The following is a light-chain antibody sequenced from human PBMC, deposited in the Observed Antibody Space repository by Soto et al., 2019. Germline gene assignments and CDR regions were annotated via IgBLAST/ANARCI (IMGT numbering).Light chain of an antibody. CDR2: SDD. CDR3: AAWDDNLNGPV. Sequence: QSVLTQPPSASGTPGQRVTISCSGSSSNIGGNSVNWYQHLPGTAPKLLMYSDDERPSGVPDRFSGSKSGTSASLAISGLQSEDEADYYCAAWDDNLNGPVFGGGTKLTVL. J-gene: IGLJ2*01. CDR1: SSNIGGNS. V-gene: IGLV1-44*01.